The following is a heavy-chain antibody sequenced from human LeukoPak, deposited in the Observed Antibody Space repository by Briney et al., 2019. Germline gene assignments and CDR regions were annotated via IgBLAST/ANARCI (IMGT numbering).Heavy chain of an antibody. CDR1: GYTFTSYD. J-gene: IGHJ4*02. Sequence: VASVKVSCKASGYTFTSYDINWVRQATGQGLEWMGWMNPNSGNTGYAQKFQGRVTMTRNTSISTAYMELSSLRSEDTAVCYCARHPLGVGASDYWGQGTLVTVSS. V-gene: IGHV1-8*01. CDR3: ARHPLGVGASDY. CDR2: MNPNSGNT. D-gene: IGHD1-26*01.